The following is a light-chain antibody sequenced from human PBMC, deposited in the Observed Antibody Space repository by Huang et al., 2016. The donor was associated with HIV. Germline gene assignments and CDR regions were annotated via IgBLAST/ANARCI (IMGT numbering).Light chain of an antibody. V-gene: IGKV3-15*01. CDR3: QQYNNWPPWT. Sequence: EILMTQSPAPLSVSPGERATLSCRASQSLSDNLAWYQQKPGQAPRLLIYGASTRANSIPARFSASGSGTDFTLTISGLQSEDFAIYYCQQYNNWPPWTFGQGTKVEIK. J-gene: IGKJ1*01. CDR2: GAS. CDR1: QSLSDN.